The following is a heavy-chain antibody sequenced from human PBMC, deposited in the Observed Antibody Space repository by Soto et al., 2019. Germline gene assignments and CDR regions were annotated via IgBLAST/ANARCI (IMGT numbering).Heavy chain of an antibody. CDR3: ARSIVVVTALDY. J-gene: IGHJ4*02. Sequence: QVQLVQSGAEEKKPGASVKVSCKASGYTFTSYAMHWVRQAPGQRLEWMGWINAGNGNTKYSQKFQSRVTITTDTSASTAYMELSSLRSEDTAVYYCARSIVVVTALDYWGQGTLVTVSS. CDR1: GYTFTSYA. V-gene: IGHV1-3*05. CDR2: INAGNGNT. D-gene: IGHD2-21*02.